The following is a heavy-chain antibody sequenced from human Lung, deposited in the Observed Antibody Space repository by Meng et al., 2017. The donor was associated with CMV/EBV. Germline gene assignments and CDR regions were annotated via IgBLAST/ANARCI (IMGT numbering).Heavy chain of an antibody. V-gene: IGHV3-21*01. CDR3: VRDWKYS. Sequence: GEXLKISCAASGFTFNSYAMNWVRQAPGKGLEWVSYISETSSYIYYADSVKGRFTISRDNANNSLYLQMSSLRAEDTALYYCVRDWKYSWGQGTLVTVSS. J-gene: IGHJ4*02. CDR2: ISETSSYI. CDR1: GFTFNSYA. D-gene: IGHD1-1*01.